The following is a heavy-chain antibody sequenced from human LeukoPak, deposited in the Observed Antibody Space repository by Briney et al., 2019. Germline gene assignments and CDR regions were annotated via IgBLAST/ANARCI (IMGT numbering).Heavy chain of an antibody. J-gene: IGHJ1*01. CDR1: GFTFSGYG. Sequence: HPGGSLRLSCAASGFTFSGYGMHWVRQAPGKGLEWVAFIRYDGSNKYYADSVKGRFTISRDNSKNTLYLQMNSLRAEDTAVYYCAKEYSVTTSEYFQHWGQGTLVTVSS. CDR2: IRYDGSNK. V-gene: IGHV3-30*02. CDR3: AKEYSVTTSEYFQH. D-gene: IGHD4-17*01.